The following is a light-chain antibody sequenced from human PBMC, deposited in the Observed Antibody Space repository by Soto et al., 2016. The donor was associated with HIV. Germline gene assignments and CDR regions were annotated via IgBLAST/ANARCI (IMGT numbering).Light chain of an antibody. CDR3: QSWDTNTGV. CDR2: QDT. Sequence: SYQLTQPPSVSVSPGQTASITCSGDKLGDKYASWYQQKPGQSPVLVIFQDTKRPSGTPDRFSGSNYGNTATLTISGTQAMDEADYYCQSWDTNTGVFGGGTRLTVL. CDR1: KLGDKY. V-gene: IGLV3-1*01. J-gene: IGLJ2*01.